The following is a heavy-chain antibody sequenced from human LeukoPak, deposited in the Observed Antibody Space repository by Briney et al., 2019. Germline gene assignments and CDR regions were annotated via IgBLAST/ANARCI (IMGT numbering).Heavy chain of an antibody. CDR3: ARETSQKGAHYMDV. V-gene: IGHV4-61*01. J-gene: IGHJ6*03. Sequence: SETLSLTCTVSGGSISSSSYYWSWIRQPPGKGLEWIGYIYYSGSTNYNPSLKSRVTISVDTSKNQFSLRLSSVTAADTAVYYCARETSQKGAHYMDVWGKGTTVTISS. CDR1: GGSISSSSYY. D-gene: IGHD3-16*01. CDR2: IYYSGST.